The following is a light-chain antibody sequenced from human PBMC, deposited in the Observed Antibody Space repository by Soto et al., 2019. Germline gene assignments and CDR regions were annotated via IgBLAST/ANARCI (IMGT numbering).Light chain of an antibody. CDR2: EVS. Sequence: SVLTQPASVSGSPGQSITISCTGTSNDVGGYNYVFWYQQQPGKAPKLIIYEVSHRPSGISNRFSGSKSGNTASLTISGLHVEDEADYYCSSHSATSPYVFGTGTKVTVL. V-gene: IGLV2-14*01. CDR1: SNDVGGYNY. CDR3: SSHSATSPYV. J-gene: IGLJ1*01.